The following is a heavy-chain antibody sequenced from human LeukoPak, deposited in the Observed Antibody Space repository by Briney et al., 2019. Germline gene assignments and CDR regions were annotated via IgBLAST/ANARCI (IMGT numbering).Heavy chain of an antibody. V-gene: IGHV4-34*01. CDR2: INHGGNT. J-gene: IGHJ5*01. CDR1: GVSLSGDY. D-gene: IGHD3-16*01. Sequence: SETLSLTCAAYGVSLSGDYWSWVRQPPGKGLEWIGAINHGGNTNYNPSLESRASLSVDTSRNQISLRLSAVTAADTAVYYCARGFGNVRGVTWGHGTLVTVSS. CDR3: ARGFGNVRGVT.